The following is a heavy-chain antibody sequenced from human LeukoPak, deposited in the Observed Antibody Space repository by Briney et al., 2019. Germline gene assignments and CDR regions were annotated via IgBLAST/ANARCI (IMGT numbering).Heavy chain of an antibody. Sequence: GGSLRLSCAASGFTFSSYAMSWVRQAPGKGLEWVSFISPSGDRTSNADSVEGRFTISRDNTRNTLYLQMNSLRDEDTGVYYCAIMHGYYDGSGFWVQWGQGALVTVSS. CDR3: AIMHGYYDGSGFWVQ. CDR2: ISPSGDRT. CDR1: GFTFSSYA. J-gene: IGHJ4*02. D-gene: IGHD3-22*01. V-gene: IGHV3-23*01.